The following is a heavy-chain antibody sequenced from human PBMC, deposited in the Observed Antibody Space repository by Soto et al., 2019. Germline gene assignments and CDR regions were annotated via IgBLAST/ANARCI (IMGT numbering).Heavy chain of an antibody. V-gene: IGHV3-15*07. CDR1: GFTFSNAW. D-gene: IGHD1-26*01. J-gene: IGHJ3*02. Sequence: GGSLRLSCAASGFTFSNAWMSWVRQAPGKGLEWVGRIKSKTDGGTTDYAEPVKGRITISRDDSKNTLYLQMNSLKTEDTAVYYCAKDQESGYSGYPDAFDIWGQGTMVTVSS. CDR3: AKDQESGYSGYPDAFDI. CDR2: IKSKTDGGTT.